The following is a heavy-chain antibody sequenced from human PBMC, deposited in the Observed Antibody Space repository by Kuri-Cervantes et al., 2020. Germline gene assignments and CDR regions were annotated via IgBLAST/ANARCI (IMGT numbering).Heavy chain of an antibody. CDR1: GFTFSTFS. CDR3: ANPIGALAGGIVPNRGAFDI. J-gene: IGHJ3*02. Sequence: ETLSLTCAASGFTFSTFSMNWVRQAPGKGLEWVSYISSSGSTIYYADSVKGRFTISRDNSKNSLYLQMNSLRTEDTALYYCANPIGALAGGIVPNRGAFDIWGQGTMVTVSS. V-gene: IGHV3-48*04. D-gene: IGHD1-26*01. CDR2: ISSSGSTI.